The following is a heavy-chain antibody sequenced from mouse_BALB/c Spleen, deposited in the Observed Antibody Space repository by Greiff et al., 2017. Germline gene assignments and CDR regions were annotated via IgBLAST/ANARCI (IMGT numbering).Heavy chain of an antibody. CDR2: IDPANGNT. D-gene: IGHD1-1*01. CDR3: ARNYYGSSPDY. CDR1: GFNIKDTY. V-gene: IGHV14-3*02. J-gene: IGHJ2*01. Sequence: VHVKQSGAELVKPGASVKLSCTASGFNIKDTYMHWVKQRPEQGLEWIGRIDPANGNTKYDPKFQGKATIKADTSSNTAYLQLSSLTSEDTAVYYCARNYYGSSPDYWGQGTTLTVSS.